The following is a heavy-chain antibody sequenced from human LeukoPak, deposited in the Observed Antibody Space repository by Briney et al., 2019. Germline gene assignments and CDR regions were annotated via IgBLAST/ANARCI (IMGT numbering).Heavy chain of an antibody. D-gene: IGHD7-27*01. CDR2: IHSSGDT. CDR3: ALFRPNWGLAY. V-gene: IGHV3-66*02. J-gene: IGHJ4*02. Sequence: PGGSLRLSCAASGFTVSNSYMSWVRQAPGKGLEWVSVIHSSGDTYYADAVKGRFTLSRDNAKNTLYLQMNSLRPEDTAVYYCALFRPNWGLAYWGQGTMVSVSS. CDR1: GFTVSNSY.